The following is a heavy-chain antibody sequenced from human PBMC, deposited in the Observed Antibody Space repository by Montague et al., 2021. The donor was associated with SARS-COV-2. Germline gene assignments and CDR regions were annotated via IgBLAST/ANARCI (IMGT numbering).Heavy chain of an antibody. CDR2: VYTTGST. Sequence: TLSLTCTVSGGSISSDSYYWSWIRSPAGQGLEWIGRVYTTGSTNYTLSLKSSVTISGDNSRNQLSLRLTSVTAADTAMYYCARAVIYGGYAFAYFDFWGQGVLVTVSS. J-gene: IGHJ4*02. D-gene: IGHD5-12*01. V-gene: IGHV4-61*02. CDR3: ARAVIYGGYAFAYFDF. CDR1: GGSISSDSYY.